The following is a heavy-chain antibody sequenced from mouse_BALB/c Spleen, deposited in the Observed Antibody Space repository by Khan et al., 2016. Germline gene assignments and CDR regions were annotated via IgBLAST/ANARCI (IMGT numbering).Heavy chain of an antibody. CDR3: ARGEYDGVAC. V-gene: IGHV9-3-1*01. Sequence: QIQLVQSGPELKKPGETVKISCKASGYTFTNYGMNWVKQAPGKGLKWMGWINTYTGEPTYADDFKGRFAFSLETSASTAYLQINNLKNEDSATYFCARGEYDGVACWGQGTLVAVSA. CDR1: GYTFTNYG. CDR2: INTYTGEP. D-gene: IGHD2-14*01. J-gene: IGHJ3*01.